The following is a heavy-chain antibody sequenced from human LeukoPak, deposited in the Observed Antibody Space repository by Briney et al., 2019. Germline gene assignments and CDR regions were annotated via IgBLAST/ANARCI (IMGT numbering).Heavy chain of an antibody. Sequence: SETLSLTCTVSGGSISSTYYWGWIRQPPGKGLEWIGSINYSGSTFYNPSLKSRVTISVDTSKNQFSLKLSSVTAADTAVYYCARGGSSGYGSQYYYMDVWGKGTTVTISS. J-gene: IGHJ6*03. V-gene: IGHV4-39*07. D-gene: IGHD3-22*01. CDR3: ARGGSSGYGSQYYYMDV. CDR2: INYSGST. CDR1: GGSISSTYY.